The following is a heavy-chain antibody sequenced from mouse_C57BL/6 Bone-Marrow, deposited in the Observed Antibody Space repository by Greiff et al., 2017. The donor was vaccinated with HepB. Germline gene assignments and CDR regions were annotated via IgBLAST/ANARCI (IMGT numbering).Heavy chain of an antibody. CDR1: GYTFTSYW. V-gene: IGHV1-59*01. D-gene: IGHD1-2*01. Sequence: VQLQQPGAELVRPGTSVKLSCKASGYTFTSYWMHWVKQRPGQGLEWIGVIDPSDSYTNYNQKFKGKATLTVDTSSSTAYMQLSSLTSEDSAVYYCAREMDYGPDYWGQGTTLTVSS. CDR3: AREMDYGPDY. CDR2: IDPSDSYT. J-gene: IGHJ2*01.